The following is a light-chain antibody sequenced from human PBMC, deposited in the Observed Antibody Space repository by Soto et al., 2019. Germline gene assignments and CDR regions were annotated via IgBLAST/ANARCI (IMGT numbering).Light chain of an antibody. CDR2: LNS. CDR3: QSYDSSLSAWV. V-gene: IGLV1-40*01. J-gene: IGLJ3*02. CDR1: SSNIGAGYD. Sequence: QSVLTQPPSVSGAPGQRVTISCTGSSSNIGAGYDVHWYQQLPGTAPKLLIFLNSNRPSGVPDRFSGSKSGTSASLAITGLQAEDEGDYYCQSYDSSLSAWVFGGGTQLTVL.